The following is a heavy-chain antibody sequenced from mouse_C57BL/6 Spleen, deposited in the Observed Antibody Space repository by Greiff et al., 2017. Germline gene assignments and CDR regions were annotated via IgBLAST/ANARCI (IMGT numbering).Heavy chain of an antibody. J-gene: IGHJ1*03. CDR2: IDPSDSET. CDR1: GYTFTSYW. D-gene: IGHD1-1*01. CDR3: AREMYCSLYLYFGV. Sequence: QVQLQQPGAELVRPGSSVKLSCKASGYTFTSYWMHWVKQRPIQGLEWIGNIDPSDSETHYNQKFKDKATLTVDKSSSTAYMQLSSLTSEASAVYYCAREMYCSLYLYFGVWGTGTTVTVSS. V-gene: IGHV1-52*01.